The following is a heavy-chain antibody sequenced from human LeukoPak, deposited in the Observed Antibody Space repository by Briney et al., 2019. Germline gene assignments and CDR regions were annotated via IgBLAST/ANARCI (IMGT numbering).Heavy chain of an antibody. D-gene: IGHD3-16*02. J-gene: IGHJ4*02. CDR3: AKQALSDYVWGSYRYFDY. CDR2: ITGSGGSI. CDR1: GFTFSSYA. Sequence: PGGTLRLSCAASGFTFSSYAMSWVRQAPGKGLEWVSAITGSGGSIYYADSAKGRFTISRDNSKNTLYLQMNSLRAEDTAVYYCAKQALSDYVWGSYRYFDYWGQGTLVTVSS. V-gene: IGHV3-23*01.